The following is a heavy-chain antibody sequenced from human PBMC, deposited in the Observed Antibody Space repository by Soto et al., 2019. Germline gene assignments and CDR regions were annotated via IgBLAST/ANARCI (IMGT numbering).Heavy chain of an antibody. CDR1: GGSISSYY. V-gene: IGHV4-59*01. CDR2: IYYSGRT. J-gene: IGHJ5*02. CDR3: ARDQGYDFWSGYQGVNWFDP. Sequence: QVQLQESGPGLVKPSETLSLTCTVSGGSISSYYWSWIRQPPGKGLEWIGYIYYSGRTNYNPSLKRRVNISVDASKSPFCLQLGAVAAADTAVYYCARDQGYDFWSGYQGVNWFDPWGQGTLVTVSS. D-gene: IGHD3-3*01.